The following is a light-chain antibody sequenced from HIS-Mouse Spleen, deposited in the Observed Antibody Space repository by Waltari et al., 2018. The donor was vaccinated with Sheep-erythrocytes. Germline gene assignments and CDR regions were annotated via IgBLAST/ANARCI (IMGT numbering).Light chain of an antibody. CDR1: SSDVGCYNL. CDR2: EGS. J-gene: IGLJ2*01. CDR3: CSYAGSVV. V-gene: IGLV2-23*01. Sequence: QSALTQPASVSGSPGQSITISCTGTSSDVGCYNLVSWYQQHPGKAPKLMIYEGSKRPSGVSNRFSGSKSGNTASLTISGLQAEDDADYYCCSYAGSVVFGGGTKLTVL.